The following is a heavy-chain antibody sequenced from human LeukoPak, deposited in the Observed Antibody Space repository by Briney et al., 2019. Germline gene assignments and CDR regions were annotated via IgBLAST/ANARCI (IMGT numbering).Heavy chain of an antibody. J-gene: IGHJ5*02. Sequence: GGSLRLSCAASGYTFSSYWMHWVRQAPGKGLVWVSRINSDGSSTSYADSVKGRFTISRDNAKNTLYLQMNSLRAEDTAVYYCARGPSGRGSWFDPWGQGTLVTVSS. CDR3: ARGPSGRGSWFDP. CDR2: INSDGSST. CDR1: GYTFSSYW. V-gene: IGHV3-74*01. D-gene: IGHD1-26*01.